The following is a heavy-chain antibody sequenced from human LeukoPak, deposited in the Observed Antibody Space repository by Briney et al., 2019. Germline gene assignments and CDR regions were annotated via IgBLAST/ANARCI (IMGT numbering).Heavy chain of an antibody. CDR3: TSGSYYDSSGYSGVRLFAY. CDR2: INPNSGGT. Sequence: ASVKVSCKASGYTITDYDIHWVRQAPGQGLEWMGGINPNSGGTNYAQKLQGRVTMTSDTSISTAYMELSRIRCDDTALYYCTSGSYYDSSGYSGVRLFAYWGQGTPVTVPS. D-gene: IGHD3-22*01. J-gene: IGHJ4*02. V-gene: IGHV1-2*02. CDR1: GYTITDYD.